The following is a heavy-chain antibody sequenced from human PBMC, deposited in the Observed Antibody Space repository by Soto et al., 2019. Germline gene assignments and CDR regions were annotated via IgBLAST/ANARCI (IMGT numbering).Heavy chain of an antibody. J-gene: IGHJ4*02. CDR1: GFTFSSYS. D-gene: IGHD4-17*01. CDR3: ARGDYGDYSFPFDY. Sequence: GGSLRLSCAASGFTFSSYSMNWVRQAPGKGLEWVSSISSSSSYIYYADSVKGRFTISRDNAKNSLYLQMNSLRAEDTAVYYCARGDYGDYSFPFDYWGQGTLVTVSS. CDR2: ISSSSSYI. V-gene: IGHV3-21*01.